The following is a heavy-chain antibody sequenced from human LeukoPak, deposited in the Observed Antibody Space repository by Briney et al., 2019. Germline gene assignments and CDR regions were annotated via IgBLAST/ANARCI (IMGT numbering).Heavy chain of an antibody. CDR3: ARDIEAAGLFLDY. V-gene: IGHV3-7*01. J-gene: IGHJ4*02. CDR1: GFTFSSYW. CDR2: MKYDGSEK. D-gene: IGHD6-13*01. Sequence: GGSLRLSCAASGFTFSSYWMSWVRQAPGKGLEWVANMKYDGSEKYYVDSVKGRFTIFRDNAGNSLYLQMNSPRAEDTAVYYCARDIEAAGLFLDYWGQGTLVTVSS.